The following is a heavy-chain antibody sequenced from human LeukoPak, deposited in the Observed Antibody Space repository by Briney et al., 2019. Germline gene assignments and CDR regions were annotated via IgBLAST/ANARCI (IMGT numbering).Heavy chain of an antibody. CDR2: IYWDADK. Sequence: TLSLTCTVSGGSISSYYWSWIRQPPGKALEWLALIYWDADKRYSPSLKSRLTITKDTSKNQVVLTMTNMDPVDTATYYCAHRRGYSGWTYFDYWGQGTLVTVSS. CDR3: AHRRGYSGWTYFDY. V-gene: IGHV2-5*08. CDR1: GGSISSYYW. J-gene: IGHJ4*02. D-gene: IGHD6-19*01.